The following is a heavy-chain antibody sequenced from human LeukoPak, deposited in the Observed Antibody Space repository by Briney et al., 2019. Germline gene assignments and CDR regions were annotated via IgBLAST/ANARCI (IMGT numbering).Heavy chain of an antibody. J-gene: IGHJ4*02. D-gene: IGHD3-9*01. CDR3: ARFHYDILTGYSYFDY. CDR2: INTDGSST. CDR1: GFTFSSYW. Sequence: PGGSLRLSCAASGFTFSSYWMHWVRQAPGKGLVWVSRINTDGSSTSYADSVKGRFTISRDNSKNTLYLQMNSLRAEDTAVYYCARFHYDILTGYSYFDYWGQGTLVTVSS. V-gene: IGHV3-74*01.